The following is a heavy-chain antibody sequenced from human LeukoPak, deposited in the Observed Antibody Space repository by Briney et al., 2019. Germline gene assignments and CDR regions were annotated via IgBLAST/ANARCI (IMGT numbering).Heavy chain of an antibody. CDR3: VRRVSGDVELFNYFDY. Sequence: SETLSLTCTVSGGSITNTRYYWGWIRPPPGKGLEWLGSIFYTGTTYYNPSLKSRVTISVDTSKNQFSLKLNSVTAADTAVYYCVRRVSGDVELFNYFDYWGQGTLVTVSS. J-gene: IGHJ4*02. V-gene: IGHV4-39*01. D-gene: IGHD2-21*02. CDR1: GGSITNTRYY. CDR2: IFYTGTT.